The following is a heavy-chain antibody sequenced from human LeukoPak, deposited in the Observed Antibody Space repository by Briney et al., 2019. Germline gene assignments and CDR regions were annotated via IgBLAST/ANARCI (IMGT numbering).Heavy chain of an antibody. CDR3: ASLLRDYYRSVRSPNWFDP. V-gene: IGHV4-31*03. CDR1: GGSISSGGYY. Sequence: SETLSLTCTVSGGSISSGGYYWSWIRQHPGKGLEWIGYMYYSGSTYYNPSLKSRVTISVDTSKNQFSLKLSSVTAADTAVYYCASLLRDYYRSVRSPNWFDPWGQGTLVTVSS. CDR2: MYYSGST. J-gene: IGHJ5*02. D-gene: IGHD3-10*01.